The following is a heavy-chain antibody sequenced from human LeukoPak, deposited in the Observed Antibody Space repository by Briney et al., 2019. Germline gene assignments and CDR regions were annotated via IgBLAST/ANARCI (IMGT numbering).Heavy chain of an antibody. D-gene: IGHD2-15*01. V-gene: IGHV3-30*18. CDR1: GFTFSSYG. Sequence: PGGSLRLSCAASGFTFSSYGMHWVRQAPGKGLEWVAVISYDGSNKYYADSVKGRFTISRDNSKSTLYLQMNSLRAEDTAVYYCAKDFPRYCSGGSCYYFDYWGQGTLVTVSS. CDR3: AKDFPRYCSGGSCYYFDY. CDR2: ISYDGSNK. J-gene: IGHJ4*02.